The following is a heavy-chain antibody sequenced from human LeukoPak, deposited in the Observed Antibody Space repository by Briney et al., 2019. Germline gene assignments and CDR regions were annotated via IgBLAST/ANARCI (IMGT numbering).Heavy chain of an antibody. Sequence: GASVKVSCKASGGTFSSYAISWVRQAPGQGLEWMGRIIPILGIANYAQKFQGRVTITADKSTSTAYMKLSSLRSEDTAVYYCARFGYSYGSTDYWGQGTLVTVSS. V-gene: IGHV1-69*04. CDR3: ARFGYSYGSTDY. CDR2: IIPILGIA. J-gene: IGHJ4*02. D-gene: IGHD5-18*01. CDR1: GGTFSSYA.